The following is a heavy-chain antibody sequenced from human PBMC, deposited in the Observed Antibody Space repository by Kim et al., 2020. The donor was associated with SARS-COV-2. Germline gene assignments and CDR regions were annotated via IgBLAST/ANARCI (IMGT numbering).Heavy chain of an antibody. CDR3: TRRQVVGAVDCYYVMDV. D-gene: IGHD6-6*01. J-gene: IGHJ6*01. V-gene: IGHV3-33*01. CDR2: TLYDGSNE. CDR1: GFIISSYG. Sequence: GGSLRLSCVASGFIISSYGMNWVRQVPGKGPEWVALTLYDGSNEYYADSVKGRFTISRDNSKNTVYFQMDRLRAEDTAAYYCTRRQVVGAVDCYYVMDV.